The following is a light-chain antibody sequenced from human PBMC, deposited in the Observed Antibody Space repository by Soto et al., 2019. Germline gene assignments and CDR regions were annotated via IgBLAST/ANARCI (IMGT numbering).Light chain of an antibody. J-gene: IGKJ1*01. CDR2: DAS. Sequence: EIVLTQSPATLSLSPGERATLSCRASQSVGSYLAWYQQKPGQAPRLLIYDASNRATGIPARFSGSGSGTDFTLTISSPEPEDFAVYYCQQRANWPPWTFGQGTKVEIK. CDR1: QSVGSY. V-gene: IGKV3-11*01. CDR3: QQRANWPPWT.